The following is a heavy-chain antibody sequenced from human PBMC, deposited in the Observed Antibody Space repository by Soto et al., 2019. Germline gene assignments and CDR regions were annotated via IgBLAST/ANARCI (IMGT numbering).Heavy chain of an antibody. CDR1: GFTFSSCP. CDR2: ISGSGGTT. J-gene: IGHJ4*02. CDR3: AKDPYYGRDYFDY. D-gene: IGHD3-10*01. V-gene: IGHV3-23*01. Sequence: GGSLRLSCAASGFTFSSCPMSWVRQAPGKGLEWVSAISGSGGTTYYADSVKGRFTVSRDNSKNTLYLQMNGLRVEGTAVYYCAKDPYYGRDYFDYWGQGALVTVSS.